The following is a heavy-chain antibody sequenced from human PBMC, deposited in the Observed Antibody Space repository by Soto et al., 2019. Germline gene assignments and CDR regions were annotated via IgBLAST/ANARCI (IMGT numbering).Heavy chain of an antibody. CDR3: VKVSTFYDILTGYYSTNVFDP. CDR1: GFTFSEYS. Sequence: GGSLRLSCSASGFTFSEYSMHWVRQAPGKELQYVSTISSDGDITYYADSVKGRFTISRDNSKNTLYLQMNSLRPEDTAVYYCVKVSTFYDILTGYYSTNVFDPWGQGTLVTVSS. V-gene: IGHV3-64D*06. J-gene: IGHJ5*02. CDR2: ISSDGDIT. D-gene: IGHD3-9*01.